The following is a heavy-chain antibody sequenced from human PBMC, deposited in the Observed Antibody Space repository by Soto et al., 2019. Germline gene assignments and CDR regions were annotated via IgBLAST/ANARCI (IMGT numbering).Heavy chain of an antibody. Sequence: GASVKVSCKASGFTFTSSAVQWVRQARGQRLEWIGWIVVGSGNTNYAQKFQERVTITRDMSTSTAYMELSSLRSEDTAVYYCAKAQVVRYFGALDIWGQGTMVTVSS. J-gene: IGHJ3*02. CDR2: IVVGSGNT. CDR3: AKAQVVRYFGALDI. CDR1: GFTFTSSA. V-gene: IGHV1-58*01. D-gene: IGHD3-9*01.